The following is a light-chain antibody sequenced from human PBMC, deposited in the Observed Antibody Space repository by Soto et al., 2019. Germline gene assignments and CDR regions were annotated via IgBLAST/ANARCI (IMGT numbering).Light chain of an antibody. V-gene: IGKV1-39*01. J-gene: IGKJ2*01. CDR3: QQSHNTPYT. CDR1: QTVSIY. Sequence: DIQMTQSPSSLAASVGDRVTITCRASQTVSIYVNWYQQKPGRAPSLVMFTASTLPSGVPSRFSRTGSSSDFTLTIRSLQPEDFATYYCQQSHNTPYTFGQGTKLEIK. CDR2: TAS.